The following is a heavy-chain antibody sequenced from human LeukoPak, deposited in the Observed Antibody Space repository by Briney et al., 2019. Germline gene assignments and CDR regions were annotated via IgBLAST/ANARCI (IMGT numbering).Heavy chain of an antibody. CDR3: ARSSGAVAGTNEYYFDY. J-gene: IGHJ4*02. CDR2: IYYSGST. CDR1: GGSISSYD. D-gene: IGHD6-19*01. Sequence: SETLSLTCTVSGGSISSYDWSWIRQPPGKGLEWIGYIYYSGSTNYNPSLKSRVTISVDTSKNQFSLKLSSVTAADTAVYYCARSSGAVAGTNEYYFDYWGQGTLVTVSS. V-gene: IGHV4-59*01.